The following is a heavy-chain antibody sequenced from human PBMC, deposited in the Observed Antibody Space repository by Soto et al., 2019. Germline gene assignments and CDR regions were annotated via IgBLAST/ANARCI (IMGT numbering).Heavy chain of an antibody. V-gene: IGHV3-23*01. CDR3: AKVVYSSGYICYFDF. J-gene: IGHJ4*02. Sequence: PGGSLRLSCAASGFTFSSYAMSWVRQAPGKGLEWVSAISGSGGSTYYADSVKGRFTISRDNSKNTLYLQMNSLRAEDTAVYYCAKVVYSSGYICYFDFWGQGTLVTVSS. D-gene: IGHD3-22*01. CDR1: GFTFSSYA. CDR2: ISGSGGST.